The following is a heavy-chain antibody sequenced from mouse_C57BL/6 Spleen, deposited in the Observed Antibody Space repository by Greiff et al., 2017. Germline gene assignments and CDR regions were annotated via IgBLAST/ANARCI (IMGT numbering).Heavy chain of an antibody. CDR3: ASRDYYGSSFDY. CDR2: IYPGSGST. D-gene: IGHD1-1*01. J-gene: IGHJ2*01. Sequence: QVQLQQPGAELVKPGASVKMSCKASGYTFTSYWITWVKQRPGQGLEWLGDIYPGSGSTNYNEKFKSKATLNVDTYSSTAYMQLSSRTSEDSAVYYCASRDYYGSSFDYWGQGTTLTVSS. CDR1: GYTFTSYW. V-gene: IGHV1-55*01.